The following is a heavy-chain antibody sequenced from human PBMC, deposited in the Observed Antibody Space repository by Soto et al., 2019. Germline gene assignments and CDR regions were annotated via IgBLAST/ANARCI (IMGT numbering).Heavy chain of an antibody. CDR2: IHYSGST. Sequence: SETLSLTCTVSGDSIGNYYWSWIRQSPGKGLEWVGYIHYSGSTNYSPSLKSRVTISVDTSKNQFSLKLSSVTAADTAVYYCAKSLWFGELSGYDYWGQGTLVTVS. CDR1: GDSIGNYY. D-gene: IGHD3-10*01. CDR3: AKSLWFGELSGYDY. V-gene: IGHV4-59*01. J-gene: IGHJ4*02.